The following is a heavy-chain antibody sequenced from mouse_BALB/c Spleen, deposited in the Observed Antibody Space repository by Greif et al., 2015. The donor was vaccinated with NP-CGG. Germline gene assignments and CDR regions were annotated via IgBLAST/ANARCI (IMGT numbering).Heavy chain of an antibody. Sequence: EVKLQESGGGLVKLGGSLKLSCAASGFTFSSYYMSWVRQTPEKRLELVAAINSNGGSTYYPDTVKGRFTISRDNAKNTLYLQMSSLKSEDTALYYCARHGSSHYYAMDYWGQGTSVTVSS. V-gene: IGHV5-6-2*01. CDR1: GFTFSSYY. CDR3: ARHGSSHYYAMDY. J-gene: IGHJ4*01. CDR2: INSNGGST. D-gene: IGHD1-1*01.